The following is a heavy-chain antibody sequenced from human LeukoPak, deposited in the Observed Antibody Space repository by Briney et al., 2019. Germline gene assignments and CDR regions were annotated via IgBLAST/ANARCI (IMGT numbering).Heavy chain of an antibody. J-gene: IGHJ3*02. Sequence: GGSLRLSCAASGFTFSSYYMNWVRQAPGKGLEWVSFISSSSTTIYYADSVKGRFTISRDNAKNSLYLQMDSLRDEDTAVYYCARGKSAYYDAFDMWGQGTMVTVSS. CDR1: GFTFSSYY. CDR3: ARGKSAYYDAFDM. V-gene: IGHV3-48*02. D-gene: IGHD3-3*01. CDR2: ISSSSTTI.